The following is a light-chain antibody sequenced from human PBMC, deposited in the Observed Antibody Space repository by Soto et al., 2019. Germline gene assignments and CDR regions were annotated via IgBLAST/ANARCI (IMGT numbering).Light chain of an antibody. V-gene: IGKV3-15*01. CDR3: QQYNNWPES. Sequence: EIVMTQSPATLSVSPGERATLSCRASQSVSINLAWYQQKPGQAPRLLIYGASTSATGIPARFSGSGSGTEFTLTISSLQSEDFAVYYCQQYNNWPESFGPGTKVDIK. J-gene: IGKJ3*01. CDR1: QSVSIN. CDR2: GAS.